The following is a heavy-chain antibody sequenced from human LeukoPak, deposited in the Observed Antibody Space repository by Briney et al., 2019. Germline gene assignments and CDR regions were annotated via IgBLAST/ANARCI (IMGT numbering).Heavy chain of an antibody. Sequence: SETLSLTCAVSGASITGYYWSWIRQPPGKGLEWIGYIYYSGSTYYNPSLKSRVTLSVDTSKNQFSLKLSSVTAADTGVYYCARGDSSGYPDCWGQGTLVTVSS. CDR3: ARGDSSGYPDC. CDR2: IYYSGST. D-gene: IGHD3-22*01. V-gene: IGHV4-59*12. CDR1: GASITGYY. J-gene: IGHJ4*02.